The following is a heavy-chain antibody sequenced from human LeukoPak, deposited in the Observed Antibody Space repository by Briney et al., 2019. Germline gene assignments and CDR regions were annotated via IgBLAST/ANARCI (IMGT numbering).Heavy chain of an antibody. CDR1: GYSLTNYW. V-gene: IGHV5-51*01. J-gene: IGHJ5*02. D-gene: IGHD6-13*01. CDR3: ASVGEQLLPGGADP. CDR2: IYPGDSDT. Sequence: GESLKISCKASGYSLTNYWIGWVRQVPGKGLEWMGIIYPGDSDTRYSPSFQGQVTISADKSISTAYLQWSSLKASDTAMYYCASVGEQLLPGGADPWGQGTLVTVSS.